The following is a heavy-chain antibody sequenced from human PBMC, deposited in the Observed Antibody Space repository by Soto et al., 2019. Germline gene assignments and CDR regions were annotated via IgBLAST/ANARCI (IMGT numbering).Heavy chain of an antibody. V-gene: IGHV1-8*01. CDR1: GYTFTSYD. Sequence: ASVKVSCKASGYTFTSYDINWVRQATGQGLEWTGWMNPNSGNTGYAQKFQGRVTMTRNTSISTAYMELSSLRSEDTAVYYCARYQTPPGYYDFWSGYLRYYYYYYGMDVWGQGTTVTVSS. D-gene: IGHD3-3*01. CDR3: ARYQTPPGYYDFWSGYLRYYYYYYGMDV. J-gene: IGHJ6*02. CDR2: MNPNSGNT.